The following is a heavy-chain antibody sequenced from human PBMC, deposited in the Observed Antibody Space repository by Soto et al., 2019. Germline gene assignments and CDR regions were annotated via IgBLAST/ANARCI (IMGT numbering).Heavy chain of an antibody. D-gene: IGHD4-17*01. Sequence: GGSLRLSCAASGLIFSSFGMHRVRQAPGKGLEWVAVIWSDGSNQYYADSVKGRFSISRDNSKNMLYLQMNSLRAEDTAVYHCASWQAATMTTSAGWFDPWGQGTLVTSPQ. CDR1: GLIFSSFG. CDR3: ASWQAATMTTSAGWFDP. V-gene: IGHV3-33*01. CDR2: IWSDGSNQ. J-gene: IGHJ5*02.